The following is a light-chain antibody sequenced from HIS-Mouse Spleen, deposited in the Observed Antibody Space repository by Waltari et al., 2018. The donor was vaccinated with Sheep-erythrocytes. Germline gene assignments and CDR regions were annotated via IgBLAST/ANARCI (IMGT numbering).Light chain of an antibody. J-gene: IGKJ3*01. V-gene: IGKV1-39*01. CDR1: QDISNY. Sequence: DIQMTQSPSSLSASVGDRVTITCQASQDISNYLNWYQQKPGKAPKLLIYAASSLQSGVPSRFSGSGSGTDCTLTISSLQPEDFATYYCQQSYSTPQFTFGPGTKVDIK. CDR3: QQSYSTPQFT. CDR2: AAS.